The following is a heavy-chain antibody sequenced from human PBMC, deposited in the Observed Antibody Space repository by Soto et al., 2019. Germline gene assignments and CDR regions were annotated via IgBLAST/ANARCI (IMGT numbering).Heavy chain of an antibody. CDR2: ISAYNGNT. CDR1: GYTFTSYG. J-gene: IGHJ4*02. CDR3: ARGFWSGYSRPEGPSDY. D-gene: IGHD3-3*01. Sequence: QVQLVQSGAEVKKPGASVKVSCTASGYTFTSYGISWVRQAPGQGLEWMGWISAYNGNTNYAHKLQGRVTMTTDTSTSTAYMELRSLRSDDTAVYYCARGFWSGYSRPEGPSDYWGQGTLVTVSS. V-gene: IGHV1-18*01.